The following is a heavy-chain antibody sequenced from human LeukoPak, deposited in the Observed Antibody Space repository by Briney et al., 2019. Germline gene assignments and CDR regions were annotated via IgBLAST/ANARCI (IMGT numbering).Heavy chain of an antibody. CDR1: GFTFSSYS. CDR3: ARDRGRYYMDV. Sequence: GGSLRLSCAASGFTFSSYSMNWVRQAPGKGLEWVSSISTSSSYKRYADSVKGRFTISRDNAKNSLYLQMNSLRAEDTAVYYCARDRGRYYMDVWGKGTTVTISS. V-gene: IGHV3-21*01. J-gene: IGHJ6*03. D-gene: IGHD6-25*01. CDR2: ISTSSSYK.